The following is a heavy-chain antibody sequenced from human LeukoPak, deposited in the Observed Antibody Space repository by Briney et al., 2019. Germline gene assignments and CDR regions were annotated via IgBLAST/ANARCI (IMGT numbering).Heavy chain of an antibody. V-gene: IGHV3-30*02. CDR3: AKDESENIFDY. J-gene: IGHJ4*02. CDR1: GFTFSSYG. Sequence: GGSLRLSCAASGFTFSSYGMHWVRQAPGKRLEWVAFIRYDGGNKYYADSVKGRFTISRDNSKNTLYLQMNSLRAEDTAVYYCAKDESENIFDYWGQGTLVTVSS. CDR2: IRYDGGNK.